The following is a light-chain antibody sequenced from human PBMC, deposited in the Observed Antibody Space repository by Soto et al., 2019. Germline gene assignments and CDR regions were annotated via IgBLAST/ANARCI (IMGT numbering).Light chain of an antibody. Sequence: DIQMTRSPSTLSASVGDRVSITCRASEDINNWLAWYQQKPGKPPTLLIYDASSLPTGVPSRFAGSGSGTYFTLIIISLQPDDVATYYCQQYKNYPHTFGRGTTLEI. CDR1: EDINNW. CDR2: DAS. J-gene: IGKJ2*01. V-gene: IGKV1-5*01. CDR3: QQYKNYPHT.